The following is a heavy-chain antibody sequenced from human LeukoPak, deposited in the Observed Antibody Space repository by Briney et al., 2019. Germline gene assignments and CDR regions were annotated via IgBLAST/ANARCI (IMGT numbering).Heavy chain of an antibody. CDR2: INHSGST. CDR3: ARVRYDSSGYPFDY. V-gene: IGHV4-34*01. J-gene: IGHJ4*02. Sequence: SETLSLTCAVYGGSFSGYYWSWIRQPPGKGLEWIGEINHSGSTNYNPSLKSRVTISVDTSKNQFSLKLGSVTAADTAVYYCARVRYDSSGYPFDYWGQGTLVTVSS. D-gene: IGHD3-22*01. CDR1: GGSFSGYY.